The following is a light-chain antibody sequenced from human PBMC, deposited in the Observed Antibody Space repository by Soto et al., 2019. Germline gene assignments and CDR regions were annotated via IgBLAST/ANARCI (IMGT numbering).Light chain of an antibody. Sequence: EIVLTQSPGTLSLSPGERATLSCRASQSVSSSYLAWYQQKPGQAPRLLIYGASSRASGIPDRFSGSGSGTDFTLIISRLEPEDFAVYYSQQYASSPRTFGQGTKVEIK. CDR1: QSVSSSY. CDR3: QQYASSPRT. CDR2: GAS. V-gene: IGKV3-20*01. J-gene: IGKJ1*01.